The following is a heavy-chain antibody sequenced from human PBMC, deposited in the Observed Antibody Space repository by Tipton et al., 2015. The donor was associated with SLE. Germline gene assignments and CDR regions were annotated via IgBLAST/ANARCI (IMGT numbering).Heavy chain of an antibody. V-gene: IGHV3-48*01. J-gene: IGHJ3*02. D-gene: IGHD4-17*01. CDR3: ARDPPSGDYGDSLDAFDI. CDR2: ISSSRSGT. CDR1: GFTFSSYS. Sequence: GSLRLSCAASGFTFSSYSMNWVRQAPGKGLEWLSYISSSRSGTYYADSVKGRFTISRDNSKNTLYLQMNSLRAEDTAVYYCARDPPSGDYGDSLDAFDIWGQGTMVTVSS.